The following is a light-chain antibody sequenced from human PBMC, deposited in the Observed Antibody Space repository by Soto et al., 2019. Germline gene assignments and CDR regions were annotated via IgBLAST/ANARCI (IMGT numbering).Light chain of an antibody. CDR3: QLYGGSRPFT. Sequence: EIVLTQSPGTLSLSPGERATLSCRASQSVSSDYLAWYQQKPGQAPRLLISRASRRATGIPDRFSCSGSGTDFTLTITRLEAEDFAAYYCQLYGGSRPFTFGPGTKVDIK. J-gene: IGKJ3*01. CDR1: QSVSSDY. CDR2: RAS. V-gene: IGKV3-20*01.